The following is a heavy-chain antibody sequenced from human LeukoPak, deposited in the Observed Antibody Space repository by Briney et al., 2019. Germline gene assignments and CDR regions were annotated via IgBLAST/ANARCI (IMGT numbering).Heavy chain of an antibody. Sequence: SETLSLTCTVSGGSISSSSYYWGWIRQPPGKGLEWIGSIYYSGSTYYNPSLKSRVTISVDTSKNQFSLKLSSVTAADTAVYYCASQGWELPNWFDPWGQGTLVTVSS. CDR3: ASQGWELPNWFDP. CDR1: GGSISSSSYY. V-gene: IGHV4-39*01. J-gene: IGHJ5*02. D-gene: IGHD1-26*01. CDR2: IYYSGST.